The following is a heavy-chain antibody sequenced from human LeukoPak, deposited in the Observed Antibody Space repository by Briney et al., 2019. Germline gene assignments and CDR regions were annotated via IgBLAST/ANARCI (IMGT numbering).Heavy chain of an antibody. J-gene: IGHJ6*02. CDR3: AKLTIVWFGELFRGMDV. CDR1: GFTFSSYG. Sequence: GGSLRLSCAASGFTFSSYGMSWVRQAPGKGLEWVSAISGSGGSTYHADSVKGRFTISRDNSKNTLYLQMRSLRAEDTAVYYCAKLTIVWFGELFRGMDVWGQGTTVTVSS. V-gene: IGHV3-23*01. D-gene: IGHD3-10*01. CDR2: ISGSGGST.